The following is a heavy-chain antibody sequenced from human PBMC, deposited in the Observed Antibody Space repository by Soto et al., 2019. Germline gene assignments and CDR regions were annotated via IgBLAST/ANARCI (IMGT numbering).Heavy chain of an antibody. Sequence: SETLSLTCAGYGGSFSGYYWSWIRKPPGKGLEWIGEINHSGSTNYNPSLKSRVTISVDTSKNQFSLKLSSVTAADTAVYYCARGEPSYYYDSSGYYYFDYWGQGTLVTVSS. J-gene: IGHJ4*02. V-gene: IGHV4-34*01. CDR2: INHSGST. CDR1: GGSFSGYY. D-gene: IGHD3-22*01. CDR3: ARGEPSYYYDSSGYYYFDY.